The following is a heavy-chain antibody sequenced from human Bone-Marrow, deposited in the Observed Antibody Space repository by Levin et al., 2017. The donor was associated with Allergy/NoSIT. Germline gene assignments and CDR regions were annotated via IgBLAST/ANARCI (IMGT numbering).Heavy chain of an antibody. CDR1: GFTFINAR. Sequence: NPGGSLRLSCAASGFTFINARMSWVRQAPGKGLEWVGRIRTKTEGETTTYPAPVKDRFTISRDDSKDMVYLQINTLKTEDTALYYCTASPTYFGSGGYSKASGEYWGQGTLVTVSS. CDR3: TASPTYFGSGGYSKASGEY. D-gene: IGHD3-22*01. CDR2: IRTKTEGETT. J-gene: IGHJ4*02. V-gene: IGHV3-15*01.